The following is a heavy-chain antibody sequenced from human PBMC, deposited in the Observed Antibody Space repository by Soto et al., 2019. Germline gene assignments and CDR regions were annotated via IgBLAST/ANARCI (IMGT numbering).Heavy chain of an antibody. CDR1: GYTFSDYY. CDR2: INPNSGGT. CDR3: AKEPATAKPEGVDF. Sequence: QVQLVQSGAEVRKPGASVKVSCKASGYTFSDYYIHWVRQAPGQGLEWMGWINPNSGGTKYEPKLQGGGTMGRDPAITKADLELSRLRSGDTAVYYCAKEPATAKPEGVDFWGQGTLGTVSS. J-gene: IGHJ4*02. V-gene: IGHV1-2*02. D-gene: IGHD1-1*01.